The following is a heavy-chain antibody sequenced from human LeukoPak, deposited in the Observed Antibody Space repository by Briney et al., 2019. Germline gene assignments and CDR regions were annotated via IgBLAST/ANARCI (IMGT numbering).Heavy chain of an antibody. D-gene: IGHD2-2*01. CDR3: ARDRCPSTSCYLFDN. CDR2: ISSSSSYI. Sequence: GGSLRLSCAASGFTFSSYSMNWVRQAPGKGLEWVSSISSSSSYIYYADSVKGRFTISRDNAKNSLYLQMNSLRAEDTAVYYCARDRCPSTSCYLFDNWGQGTLVTVSS. CDR1: GFTFSSYS. V-gene: IGHV3-21*04. J-gene: IGHJ4*02.